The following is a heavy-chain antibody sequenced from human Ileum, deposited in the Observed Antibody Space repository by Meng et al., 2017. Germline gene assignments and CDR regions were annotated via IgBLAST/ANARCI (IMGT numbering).Heavy chain of an antibody. Sequence: QGQLQEAGPGLGRPSETLSLTCTVSGGSVSSGSYYWNGIRQPPGKGPEWIAYIYYTGSTNYNPSLKSRVIISADTSKNQFSLKLSSVTAADTAVYYCARAETALDYWGQGTLVTVSS. D-gene: IGHD5-18*01. V-gene: IGHV4-61*01. CDR1: GGSVSSGSYY. CDR3: ARAETALDY. J-gene: IGHJ4*02. CDR2: IYYTGST.